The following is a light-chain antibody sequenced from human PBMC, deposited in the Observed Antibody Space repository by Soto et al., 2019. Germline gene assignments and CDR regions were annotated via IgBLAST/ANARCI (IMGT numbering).Light chain of an antibody. J-gene: IGKJ2*01. V-gene: IGKV1-8*01. Sequence: AIRMTQSPSSLSASTGDRVTITCRASQGISSYLAWYQQKPGKAPKLLIYAAYNLQSGVPSRFSGSGSGTDFTLTISCLQSEDFAVYYCQHYGTSLYTFGQGTKLEIK. CDR3: QHYGTSLYT. CDR2: AAY. CDR1: QGISSY.